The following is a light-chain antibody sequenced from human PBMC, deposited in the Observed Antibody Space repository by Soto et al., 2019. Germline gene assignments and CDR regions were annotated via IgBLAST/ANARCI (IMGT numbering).Light chain of an antibody. J-gene: IGLJ3*02. CDR2: DND. Sequence: QSVLTQPPSVSATPGQKVTISCSGSSSNIGYNYVSWYQQVPGTAPKLLIYDNDKRPSGIPDRFSGSKSVTSATLGISGLQTGDEAEYYCGTWDSSLSAVVFGGGTKVTVL. V-gene: IGLV1-51*01. CDR3: GTWDSSLSAVV. CDR1: SSNIGYNY.